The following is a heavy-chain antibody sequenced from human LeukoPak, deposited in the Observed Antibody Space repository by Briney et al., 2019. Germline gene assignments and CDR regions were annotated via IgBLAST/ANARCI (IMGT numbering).Heavy chain of an antibody. CDR3: TKDTYCSGTYCNGGPGDY. CDR2: IYASGST. CDR1: GGSIGSQY. D-gene: IGHD1-26*01. Sequence: SETLSLTCTVSGGSIGSQYWSWIRQPAGKGLEWIGRIYASGSTNYNPSLKSPVTMSVDTSKNQFSLKLSSVTAADTDVFYCTKDTYCSGTYCNGGPGDYWGQGILVTVSS. J-gene: IGHJ4*02. V-gene: IGHV4-4*07.